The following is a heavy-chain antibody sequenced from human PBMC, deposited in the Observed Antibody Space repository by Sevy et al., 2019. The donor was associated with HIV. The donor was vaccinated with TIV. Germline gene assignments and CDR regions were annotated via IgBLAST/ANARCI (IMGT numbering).Heavy chain of an antibody. CDR2: ISGSGGTT. D-gene: IGHD1-7*01. CDR3: AKVLARRAALAGTAWGMDV. V-gene: IGHV3-23*01. J-gene: IGHJ6*02. CDR1: GFTFSNYA. Sequence: GGSLRLSCAASGFTFSNYAMNWVRQAPGKGLEWVSSISGSGGTTYYADSVEGRFTISRDKSKNTVYMQMDSLTAEDTAVYYCAKVLARRAALAGTAWGMDVCGQRTTVTVPS.